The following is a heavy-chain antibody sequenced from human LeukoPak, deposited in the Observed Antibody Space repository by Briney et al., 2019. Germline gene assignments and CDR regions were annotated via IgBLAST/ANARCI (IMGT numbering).Heavy chain of an antibody. CDR3: ARTQLWRGILDY. CDR1: GFTFSSYN. D-gene: IGHD3-16*01. Sequence: GGSLRLSCAASGFTFSSYNMNWVRQAPGKGLEWVTTISTSSNYRYYADSVKGRFTISRDNAKKLLYLQMNSLRAEDTAVYYCARTQLWRGILDYWGQGTLVTVSS. V-gene: IGHV3-21*04. J-gene: IGHJ4*02. CDR2: ISTSSNYR.